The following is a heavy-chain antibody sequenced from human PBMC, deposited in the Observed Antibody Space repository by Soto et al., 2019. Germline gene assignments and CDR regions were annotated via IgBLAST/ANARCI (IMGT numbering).Heavy chain of an antibody. CDR1: GFTFSSYS. CDR3: ARVPGYSGYDSFFDY. Sequence: GGSLRLSCAASGFTFSSYSMNWVRQAPGKGLEWVSSISSSSSYIYYADSVKGRFTISRDNAKNSLYLQMNSLRAEDTAVYYCARVPGYSGYDSFFDYWGQGTLVTVSS. D-gene: IGHD5-12*01. J-gene: IGHJ4*02. V-gene: IGHV3-21*01. CDR2: ISSSSSYI.